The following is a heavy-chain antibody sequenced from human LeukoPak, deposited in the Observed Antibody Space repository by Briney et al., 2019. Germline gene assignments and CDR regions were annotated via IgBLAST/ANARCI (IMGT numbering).Heavy chain of an antibody. CDR1: GSISGYS. CDR3: ARQKCTSTSCLTKNAFDI. J-gene: IGHJ3*02. Sequence: PSETLSLTCTVLGSISGYSWRWIRQPPGKELEWIGYIYTSGSTNYNPSLESRVTISVDTSKNQFSLDLRSVTAADTAVYYCARQKCTSTSCLTKNAFDIWGQGTMVTVSS. V-gene: IGHV4-4*09. D-gene: IGHD2-2*01. CDR2: IYTSGST.